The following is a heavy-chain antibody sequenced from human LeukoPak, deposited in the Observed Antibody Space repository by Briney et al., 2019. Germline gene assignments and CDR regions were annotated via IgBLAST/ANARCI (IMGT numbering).Heavy chain of an antibody. Sequence: GGSLRLSCAASGFTFSSYSMNWVRQAPGKGLEWDSSISSSSSYIYYADSVKGRFTISRDNAKNSLYLQMNSLRAEDTAVYYCARDWGSGWKFDYWGQGTLVTVSS. CDR3: ARDWGSGWKFDY. V-gene: IGHV3-21*01. CDR1: GFTFSSYS. J-gene: IGHJ4*02. CDR2: ISSSSSYI. D-gene: IGHD6-19*01.